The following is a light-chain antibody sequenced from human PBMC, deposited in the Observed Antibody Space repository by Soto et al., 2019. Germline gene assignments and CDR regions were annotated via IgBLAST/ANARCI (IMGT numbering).Light chain of an antibody. Sequence: DLQMTQSPSTLSASVGDRVTITYRASESVSMWLAWYQQKPGKAPKLLIYDATTLESGVPSRFSGRSSDTEFTLTISGLQPDDFATYYCQEYDSYSYAFGQGTKVDIK. J-gene: IGKJ2*01. CDR2: DAT. CDR1: ESVSMW. V-gene: IGKV1-5*01. CDR3: QEYDSYSYA.